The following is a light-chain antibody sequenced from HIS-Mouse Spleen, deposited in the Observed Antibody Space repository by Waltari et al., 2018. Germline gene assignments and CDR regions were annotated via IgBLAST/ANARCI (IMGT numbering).Light chain of an antibody. CDR1: SSDVGSYNL. CDR2: EGS. CDR3: CSYAGSSTVV. Sequence: QSALTQPASVSGSPGQSITISCTGTSSDVGSYNLVSWYQQHPGKAPKLMIYEGSKRPSGVSNRFSGSTSGTTASLTISGLQAEDEADYYCCSYAGSSTVVFGGGTKLTVL. V-gene: IGLV2-23*01. J-gene: IGLJ2*01.